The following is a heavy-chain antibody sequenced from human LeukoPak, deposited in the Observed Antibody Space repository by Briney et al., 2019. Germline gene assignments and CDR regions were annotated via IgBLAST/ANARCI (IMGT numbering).Heavy chain of an antibody. V-gene: IGHV4-34*01. Sequence: PSETLSLTCAVYGGSFSVYYWSWIRQPPGKGLEWIGEINHSGSTNYNPSLKSRVTISVDTSKDQFSLKLSSVTAADTAVYYCASSGYYDILTGYHNNWFDPWGQGTLVTVSS. CDR2: INHSGST. CDR3: ASSGYYDILTGYHNNWFDP. J-gene: IGHJ5*02. D-gene: IGHD3-9*01. CDR1: GGSFSVYY.